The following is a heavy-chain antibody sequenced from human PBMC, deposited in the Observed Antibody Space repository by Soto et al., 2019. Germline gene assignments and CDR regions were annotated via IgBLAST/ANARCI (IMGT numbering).Heavy chain of an antibody. CDR2: ISTYNGDT. V-gene: IGHV1-18*01. Sequence: GPEVRKPGASVKVSCEASGYTFTTSGISWVRQVPGQGLEWMGWISTYNGDTNSAQNFEGRVLMTANTSTGTAYMELMSLKSDDTAVYYCARQGSWPYYYYGLDVWGQGTTVTVSS. J-gene: IGHJ6*02. D-gene: IGHD1-26*01. CDR1: GYTFTTSG. CDR3: ARQGSWPYYYYGLDV.